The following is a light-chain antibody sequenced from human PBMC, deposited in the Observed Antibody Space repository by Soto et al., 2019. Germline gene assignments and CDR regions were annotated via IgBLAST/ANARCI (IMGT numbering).Light chain of an antibody. Sequence: EIVLTQSPATLSLSPGERATLSCRASQSVSSYLAWYQQKPGQAPRLLIYDASNRATGIPARFSGSGSGTDFTLTISSLEPEDFAVYYCQQYNNWPPCTFGQGTKVDIK. CDR2: DAS. J-gene: IGKJ2*02. CDR1: QSVSSY. V-gene: IGKV3-11*01. CDR3: QQYNNWPPCT.